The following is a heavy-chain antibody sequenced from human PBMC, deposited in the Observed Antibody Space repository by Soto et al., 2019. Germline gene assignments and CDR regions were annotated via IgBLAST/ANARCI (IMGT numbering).Heavy chain of an antibody. D-gene: IGHD2-15*01. CDR3: ARVGYCSGGSCYSFYYYYGMDV. J-gene: IGHJ6*02. CDR1: GYTFTSYD. V-gene: IGHV1-8*01. CDR2: MNPNSGNT. Sequence: ASVKVSCKASGYTFTSYDINWVRQATGQGLELMGWMNPNSGNTGYAQKFQGRVTMTRNTSISTAYMELSSLRSEDTAVYYCARVGYCSGGSCYSFYYYYGMDVWGQGTTVTVSS.